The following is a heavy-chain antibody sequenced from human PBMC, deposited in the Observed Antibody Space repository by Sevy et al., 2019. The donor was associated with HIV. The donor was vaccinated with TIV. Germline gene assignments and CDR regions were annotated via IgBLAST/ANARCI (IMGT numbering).Heavy chain of an antibody. CDR3: AKRPDLWVILPTGVLDV. Sequence: GGSLRPSCAASGFTFSNSAMSWVRQAPGKGLEWVSAISDSGGRAYYAHSVVGRFTISRDNSKNTLYLQMNSLRVDDTAVYYCAKRPDLWVILPTGVLDVWGQGTRVTVSS. D-gene: IGHD2-21*01. CDR1: GFTFSNSA. CDR2: ISDSGGRA. V-gene: IGHV3-23*01. J-gene: IGHJ6*02.